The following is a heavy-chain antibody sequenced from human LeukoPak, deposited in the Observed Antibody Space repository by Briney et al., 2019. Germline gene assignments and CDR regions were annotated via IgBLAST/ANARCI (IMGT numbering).Heavy chain of an antibody. CDR1: GASVTSYY. D-gene: IGHD3-3*01. CDR3: ARTDDFWSGSLEWGTERRRTRLNAFDI. V-gene: IGHV4-59*02. J-gene: IGHJ3*02. Sequence: SETLSLTCTVSGASVTSYYWNWIRQPPGKGLEWIGCRSYSGNTNYNPSLKSRVIISINTSKNQFSLKLSSVAAADTAVYYCARTDDFWSGSLEWGTERRRTRLNAFDIWGQGTMVTVSS. CDR2: RSYSGNT.